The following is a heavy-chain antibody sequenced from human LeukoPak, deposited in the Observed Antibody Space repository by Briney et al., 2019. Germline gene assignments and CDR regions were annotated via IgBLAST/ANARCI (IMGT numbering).Heavy chain of an antibody. D-gene: IGHD1-26*01. J-gene: IGHJ4*02. CDR2: ISAYNGNT. CDR1: GYTFTSYG. Sequence: GASVKVSCKASGYTFTSYGISWVRQAPGQGLEWMGWISAYNGNTNYAQKLQGRVTMTTDTSTSTAYMELRSLRSDDTAVYYCAGTSGSYYLFSLDYWGQGTLVTVSS. V-gene: IGHV1-18*01. CDR3: AGTSGSYYLFSLDY.